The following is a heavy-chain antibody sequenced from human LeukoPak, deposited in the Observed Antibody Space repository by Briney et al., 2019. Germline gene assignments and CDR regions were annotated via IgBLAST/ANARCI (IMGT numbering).Heavy chain of an antibody. J-gene: IGHJ3*02. CDR3: AGEDNSSGYRPFDI. Sequence: ASVTVSFKGSGYTFTGYYIHWVGQAHGQGDEWMGRINPNNGGTNYAQKFQGRVTITRDMSMSTAYMELSRLRSVDTAVYYCAGEDNSSGYRPFDIWGQGTMVTVPS. D-gene: IGHD3-22*01. CDR2: INPNNGGT. V-gene: IGHV1-2*06. CDR1: GYTFTGYY.